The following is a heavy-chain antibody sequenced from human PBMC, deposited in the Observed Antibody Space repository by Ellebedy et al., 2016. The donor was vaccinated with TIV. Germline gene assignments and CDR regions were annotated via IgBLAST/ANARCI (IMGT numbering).Heavy chain of an antibody. D-gene: IGHD6-13*01. CDR1: GFTFDDYV. CDR2: ISWNGSRI. Sequence: PGGSLRLSCAASGFTFDDYVMHWVRQAPGKGLEWVSGISWNGSRIGYADSVKGRFTISRDSSKNTLFLQMNSLRAEDTAVYYCAKGHSNSYYYLDSWGQGTLVTVSS. J-gene: IGHJ4*02. V-gene: IGHV3-9*01. CDR3: AKGHSNSYYYLDS.